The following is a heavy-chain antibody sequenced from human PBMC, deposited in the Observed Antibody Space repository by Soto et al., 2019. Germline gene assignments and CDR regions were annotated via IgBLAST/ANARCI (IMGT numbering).Heavy chain of an antibody. CDR2: VYYGGST. Sequence: SETLSLTCTVSGGTISSRSYYWGWIRQPPGKGLEWIGNVYYGGSTYYNPSLKSRVTISVETSKSQFSLKLSSVTAADTAVYYCAGGDYFHSCCYYVYYYTMYFCGQGSTVTGSS. D-gene: IGHD3-22*01. CDR3: AGGDYFHSCCYYVYYYTMYF. J-gene: IGHJ6*02. V-gene: IGHV4-39*01. CDR1: GGTISSRSYY.